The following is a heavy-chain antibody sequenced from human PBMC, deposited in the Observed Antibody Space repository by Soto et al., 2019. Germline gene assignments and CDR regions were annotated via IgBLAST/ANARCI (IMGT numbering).Heavy chain of an antibody. CDR3: ARHTSSSGNFDY. CDR2: IYYSGST. V-gene: IGHV4-39*01. J-gene: IGHJ4*02. CDR1: SGSISSSSHY. D-gene: IGHD6-13*01. Sequence: QLQLQESGPRLVKPSETLSLICTVSSGSISSSSHYWGWIRQPPGKGLEWIGSIYYSGSTYYNPSLKRRVTISVDTSKTQISLKLSSVTAADTAVYYGARHTSSSGNFDYWGQGTLVTVSS.